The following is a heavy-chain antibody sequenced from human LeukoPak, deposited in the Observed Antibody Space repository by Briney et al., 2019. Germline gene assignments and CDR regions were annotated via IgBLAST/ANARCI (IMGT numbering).Heavy chain of an antibody. CDR3: ARASDYGDYFSGMDV. Sequence: GGSLRLSCAASGFTFSSYSMNWVRQAPWKGLEWVSSISSGSTYIYYADSVKGRFTISRDNAKNSLYLQMNSLRAEDMAVYYCARASDYGDYFSGMDVWGQGTTVTVSS. D-gene: IGHD4-17*01. CDR1: GFTFSSYS. J-gene: IGHJ6*02. CDR2: ISSGSTYI. V-gene: IGHV3-21*01.